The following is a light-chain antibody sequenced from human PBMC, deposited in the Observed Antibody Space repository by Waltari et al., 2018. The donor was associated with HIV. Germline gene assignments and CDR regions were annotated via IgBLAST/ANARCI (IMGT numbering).Light chain of an antibody. V-gene: IGKV1-39*01. CDR2: AAS. Sequence: DIQMTQSPSPLSASVGDRGTITCRASPSIRSYLNWYQQKPGKAPKVLMYAASTLQSEVPSRFSGSGSGTEFTLTISRLQPEDFATYCSQQSYSIPRTFGGGTKVEIK. J-gene: IGKJ4*01. CDR1: PSIRSY. CDR3: QQSYSIPRT.